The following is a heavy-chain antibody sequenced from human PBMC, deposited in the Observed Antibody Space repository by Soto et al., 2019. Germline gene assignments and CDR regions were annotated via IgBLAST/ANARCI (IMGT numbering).Heavy chain of an antibody. V-gene: IGHV3-49*04. CDR2: VHGGGTT. CDR1: GFTVSNNH. J-gene: IGHJ5*02. Sequence: HPGGSLRLSCAASGFTVSNNHMTWVRQAAGKGLELVSFVHGGGTTEYAASVKGRFTISRDDSKSIAYLQMSSLKIEDTALYYCARGSQVGVTGWFDPWGRGTLVTVSS. CDR3: ARGSQVGVTGWFDP. D-gene: IGHD2-21*02.